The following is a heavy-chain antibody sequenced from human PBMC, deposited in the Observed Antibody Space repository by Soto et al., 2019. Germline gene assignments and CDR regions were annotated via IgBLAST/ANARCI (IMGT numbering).Heavy chain of an antibody. D-gene: IGHD2-2*02. CDR1: GFTFSSYS. CDR2: ISSSSSYI. V-gene: IGHV3-21*01. J-gene: IGHJ6*02. CDR3: ARALRGDIVVVPAAITSYYYGMDV. Sequence: GGSLRLSCAASGFTFSSYSMNWVRQAPGKGLEWVSSISSSSSYIYYADSVKGRFTISRDNAKNSLYLQMNSLRAEDTAVYYCARALRGDIVVVPAAITSYYYGMDVWGQGTTVTVSS.